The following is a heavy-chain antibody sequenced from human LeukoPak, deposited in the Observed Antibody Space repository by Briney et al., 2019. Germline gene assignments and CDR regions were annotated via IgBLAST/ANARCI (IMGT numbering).Heavy chain of an antibody. J-gene: IGHJ6*02. CDR3: AAHIFYYYGMDV. D-gene: IGHD3-9*01. CDR1: GYTLTEFS. Sequence: ASVKVSCKVSGYTLTEFSMHWVRQAPGKRPERMGGCDPEDGETIYAQKIQGRVTLNEDTSTDTAYMELSSLRSEDTAVYYCAAHIFYYYGMDVWGQGTAAPVSS. V-gene: IGHV1-24*01. CDR2: CDPEDGET.